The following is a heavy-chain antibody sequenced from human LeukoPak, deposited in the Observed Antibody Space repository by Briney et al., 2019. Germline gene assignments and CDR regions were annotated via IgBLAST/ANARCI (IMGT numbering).Heavy chain of an antibody. Sequence: GESRKISCKGSGYSFTSYWIGWVRQMPGKGLEWMGIIYPGDSDTRYSPSFQGQVTISADKSISTAYLQWSSLKASDTAMYYCARRRPMGHYYYGMDVWGQGTTVTVSS. CDR3: ARRRPMGHYYYGMDV. V-gene: IGHV5-51*01. J-gene: IGHJ6*02. CDR1: GYSFTSYW. CDR2: IYPGDSDT. D-gene: IGHD3-16*01.